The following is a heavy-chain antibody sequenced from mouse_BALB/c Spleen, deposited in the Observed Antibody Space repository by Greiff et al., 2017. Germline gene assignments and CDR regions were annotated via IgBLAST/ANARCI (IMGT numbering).Heavy chain of an antibody. V-gene: IGHV1-7*01. CDR1: GYTFTSYW. J-gene: IGHJ4*01. D-gene: IGHD2-4*01. CDR2: INPSTGYT. CDR3: ARWIRKGYYAMDY. Sequence: QVQLKQSGAELAKPGASVKMSCKASGYTFTSYWMHWVKQRPGQGLEWIGYINPSTGYTEYNQKFKDKATLTADKSSSTAYMQLSSLTSEDSAVYYCARWIRKGYYAMDYWGQGTSVTVSS.